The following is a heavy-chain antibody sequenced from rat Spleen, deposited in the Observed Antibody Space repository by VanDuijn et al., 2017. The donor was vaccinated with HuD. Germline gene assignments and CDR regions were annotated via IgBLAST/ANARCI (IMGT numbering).Heavy chain of an antibody. D-gene: IGHD1-1*01. CDR2: INSAGTT. CDR3: ARSDGVHYYLPFAD. V-gene: IGHV3-3*01. CDR1: GHSITSSYR. J-gene: IGHJ3*01. Sequence: EVQLLESGPGLVKPSQSLSLTCSVTGHSITSSYRWNWIRKFPGNKLEWMGYINSAGTTNFNPFLKSRISITRDTSKNQFFLQVNSISSEDTATYYCARSDGVHYYLPFADWGQGTLVTASS.